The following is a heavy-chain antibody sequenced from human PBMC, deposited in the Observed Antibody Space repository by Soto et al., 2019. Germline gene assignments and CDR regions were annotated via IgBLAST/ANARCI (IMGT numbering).Heavy chain of an antibody. D-gene: IGHD3-16*01. CDR2: IYSGGST. V-gene: IGHV3-66*01. CDR3: AAYSHKGY. Sequence: EEQLVESGGDLVQPGGSLRPSCAASGLTVSNNYMSWVRQAPGKGLEWVSLIYSGGSTYYADSVKGRFTISRDSSKNTLYLQMNSRRGEDTAMYYCAAYSHKGYWGQGTLVTVSS. CDR1: GLTVSNNY. J-gene: IGHJ4*02.